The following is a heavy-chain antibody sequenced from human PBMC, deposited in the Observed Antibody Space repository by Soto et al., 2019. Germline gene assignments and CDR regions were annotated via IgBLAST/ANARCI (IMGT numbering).Heavy chain of an antibody. CDR2: INPNSGGT. D-gene: IGHD6-13*01. Sequence: ASVKVSCKASGYTFTGYYMHWVRQAPGQGLEWMGWINPNSGGTNYAQKFQGWVTMTRDTSISTAYMELSRLRSDDTAVYYCARGCESSSLDAFDIWGQGTMVTVS. J-gene: IGHJ3*02. CDR1: GYTFTGYY. CDR3: ARGCESSSLDAFDI. V-gene: IGHV1-2*04.